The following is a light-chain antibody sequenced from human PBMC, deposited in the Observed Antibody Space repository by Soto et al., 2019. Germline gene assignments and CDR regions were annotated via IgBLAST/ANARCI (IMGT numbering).Light chain of an antibody. CDR1: QSVSSY. Sequence: EIVLTQSPATLSLSPGERATLSCRASQSVSSYLAGYQQKPGQAPRLLIYDASNRATGIPARFSGSGSGTDFTLTISSLEPEEFAVYYCQQRSNLPLTFGGGTKVEIK. CDR3: QQRSNLPLT. V-gene: IGKV3-11*01. CDR2: DAS. J-gene: IGKJ4*01.